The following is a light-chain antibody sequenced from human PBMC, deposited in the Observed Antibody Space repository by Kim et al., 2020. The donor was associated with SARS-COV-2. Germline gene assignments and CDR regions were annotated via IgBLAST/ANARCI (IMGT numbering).Light chain of an antibody. J-gene: IGKJ2*01. V-gene: IGKV3-20*01. Sequence: SPGERATLSCRASLSVTSSYLAWYQQKPGQAPRLLIYGASSRATGIPDRFSGSGSGTYFTLTISRLEPEDFAVYYCQQYGSSPAYTFGQGTKLEI. CDR3: QQYGSSPAYT. CDR1: LSVTSSY. CDR2: GAS.